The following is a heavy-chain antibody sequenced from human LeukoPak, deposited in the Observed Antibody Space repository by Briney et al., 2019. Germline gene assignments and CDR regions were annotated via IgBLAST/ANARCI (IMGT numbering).Heavy chain of an antibody. CDR2: HSASGGRT. CDR1: GFTFDNYA. J-gene: IGHJ4*02. CDR3: AGHVDSSWAGCDF. V-gene: IGHV3-23*01. D-gene: IGHD6-13*01. Sequence: PGGSLRLSCAASGFTFDNYAMTWVRQAPGKGLEWVSTHSASGGRTYYADSVKGRFTISKDNSKNTLYLQLNSLRADDTAVYYCAGHVDSSWAGCDFWGQGTLVTVSS.